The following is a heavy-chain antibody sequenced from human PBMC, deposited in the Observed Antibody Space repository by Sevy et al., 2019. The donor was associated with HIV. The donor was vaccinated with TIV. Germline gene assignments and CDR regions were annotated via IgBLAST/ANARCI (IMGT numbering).Heavy chain of an antibody. D-gene: IGHD3-22*01. V-gene: IGHV4-59*01. CDR2: IYYSGST. CDR3: ARARNYYDSSGYYLFWFDP. CDR1: GGSISSYY. Sequence: SETLSLTCTVSGGSISSYYWSWIRQPPGKGLEWIGYIYYSGSTNYNPSLKSRVTISVDTSKNQFSLKLSSVTAADTVVYYCARARNYYDSSGYYLFWFDPWGQGTLVTVSS. J-gene: IGHJ5*02.